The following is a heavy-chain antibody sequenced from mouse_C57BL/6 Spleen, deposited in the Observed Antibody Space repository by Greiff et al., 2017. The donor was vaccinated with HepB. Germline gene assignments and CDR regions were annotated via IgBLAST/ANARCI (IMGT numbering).Heavy chain of an antibody. D-gene: IGHD1-1*01. Sequence: QVQLQQPGAELVKPGASVKLSCKASGYTFTSYWMHWVKQRPGQGLEWIGIIHPNSGSTNYNEKFKSKATLTVDTSSSTAYMQLSSLTSEDSAVYYCARLATVVATDYYAMDYWGQGTSVTVSS. CDR2: IHPNSGST. V-gene: IGHV1-64*01. J-gene: IGHJ4*01. CDR1: GYTFTSYW. CDR3: ARLATVVATDYYAMDY.